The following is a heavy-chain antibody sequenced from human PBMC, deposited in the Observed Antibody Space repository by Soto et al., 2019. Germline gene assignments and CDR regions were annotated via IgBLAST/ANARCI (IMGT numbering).Heavy chain of an antibody. D-gene: IGHD2-8*01. V-gene: IGHV4-59*11. J-gene: IGHJ1*01. CDR3: ARPNLYAEH. CDR2: IYYKGNT. Sequence: QVQLQESGPGLVKPSETLSLTCTVSGGSISNHYWSWIRQPPGKGLEWIGYIYYKGNTNYNPPLKSRVTMSVDTSNNQFSPMLISVTAADTALYSCARPNLYAEHWGQGTLLTVSS. CDR1: GGSISNHY.